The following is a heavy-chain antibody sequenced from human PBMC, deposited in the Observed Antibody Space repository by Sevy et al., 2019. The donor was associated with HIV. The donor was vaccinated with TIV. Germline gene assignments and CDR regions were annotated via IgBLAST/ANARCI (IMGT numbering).Heavy chain of an antibody. Sequence: GGSLRLSCAASGFTFSNAWMSWVRQAPGKGLEWVGRIKSKTDGGTTDYAAPVKGRLTISRDDSKNTLYLQMNSLKTEDSAVYYCTTDLGFNMMIYWGQGTLVTVSS. J-gene: IGHJ4*02. D-gene: IGHD3-22*01. V-gene: IGHV3-15*01. CDR1: GFTFSNAW. CDR2: IKSKTDGGTT. CDR3: TTDLGFNMMIY.